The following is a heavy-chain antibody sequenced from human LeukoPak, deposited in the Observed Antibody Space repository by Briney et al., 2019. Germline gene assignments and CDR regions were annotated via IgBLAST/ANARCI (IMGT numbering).Heavy chain of an antibody. CDR1: GGSISSYY. D-gene: IGHD2-2*01. CDR3: ARVVFRAFDI. Sequence: PSETLSLTCTVSGGSISSYYWSWIRQPPGKGLEWIGYIYYSGSTNYNPSLKSRVTISVDTSKNQSSLKLSSVTAADTAVYYCARVVFRAFDIWGQGTMVTVSS. CDR2: IYYSGST. J-gene: IGHJ3*02. V-gene: IGHV4-59*01.